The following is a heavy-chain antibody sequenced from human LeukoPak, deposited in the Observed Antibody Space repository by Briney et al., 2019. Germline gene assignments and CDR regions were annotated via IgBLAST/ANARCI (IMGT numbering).Heavy chain of an antibody. V-gene: IGHV1-2*06. J-gene: IGHJ4*02. CDR1: GYTFTGYY. CDR3: ARDYHDYVWGSYQKPGY. Sequence: GASVKVSCKASGYTFTGYYMHWVRQAPGQGLEWMGRINPNSGGTNYTQKFQGRVTMTRDTSISTAYMELSRLRSDGTAVYYCARDYHDYVWGSYQKPGYWGQGTLVTVSS. D-gene: IGHD3-16*02. CDR2: INPNSGGT.